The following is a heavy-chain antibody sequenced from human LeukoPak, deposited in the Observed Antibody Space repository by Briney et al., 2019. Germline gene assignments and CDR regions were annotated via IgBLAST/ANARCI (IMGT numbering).Heavy chain of an antibody. J-gene: IGHJ4*02. CDR1: GYTFTGYY. D-gene: IGHD6-13*01. V-gene: IGHV1-2*02. Sequence: ASVKVSCKASGYTFTGYYMHWVRQAPGQGLEWMGWINPNSGGTNYAQKFQGRATMTRDTSISTAYMELSRLRSDDTAVYYCATGYSPLYYFDYWGQGTLVTASS. CDR3: ATGYSPLYYFDY. CDR2: INPNSGGT.